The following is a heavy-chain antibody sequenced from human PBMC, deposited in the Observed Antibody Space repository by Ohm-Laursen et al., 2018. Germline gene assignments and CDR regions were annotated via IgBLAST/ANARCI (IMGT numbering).Heavy chain of an antibody. J-gene: IGHJ6*02. CDR1: GFTFSSYG. Sequence: SLRLSCTALGFTFSSYGMHWVRQAPGKGLEWVAVISYDGSNKYYADSVKGRFTISRDNSKNTLYLQMNSLRAEDTAVYYCAKDATYYDFWSGYYKDYYGMDVWGQGTTVTVSS. CDR2: ISYDGSNK. V-gene: IGHV3-30*18. D-gene: IGHD3-3*01. CDR3: AKDATYYDFWSGYYKDYYGMDV.